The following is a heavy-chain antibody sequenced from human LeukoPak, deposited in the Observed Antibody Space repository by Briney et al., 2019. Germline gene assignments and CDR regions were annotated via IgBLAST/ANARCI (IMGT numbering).Heavy chain of an antibody. J-gene: IGHJ4*02. V-gene: IGHV4-59*08. CDR3: GRGYSSGWYVGYYFDY. D-gene: IGHD6-19*01. Sequence: SETLSLTCTISGGSISAYSWSWVRQPPGKGLEWIGYIVYSGRTNYNPSLKSRVAISVDTSKNQFSLKLSSVTAADTAVYYCGRGYSSGWYVGYYFDYWGQGTLVTVSS. CDR1: GGSISAYS. CDR2: IVYSGRT.